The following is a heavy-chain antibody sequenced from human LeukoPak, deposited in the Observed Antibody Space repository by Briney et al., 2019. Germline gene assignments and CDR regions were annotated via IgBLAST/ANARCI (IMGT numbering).Heavy chain of an antibody. J-gene: IGHJ4*02. CDR3: ARGQNYYGSGSYPSLYY. V-gene: IGHV4-34*01. Sequence: SETLSLTCAVYGGSFSGYYWSWIRQPPGKGLEWIGEINHSGSTNYNPSLKSRVTISVDPSKNQFSLKLSSVTAADTAVYYCARGQNYYGSGSYPSLYYWGQGTLVTVSS. CDR1: GGSFSGYY. D-gene: IGHD3-10*01. CDR2: INHSGST.